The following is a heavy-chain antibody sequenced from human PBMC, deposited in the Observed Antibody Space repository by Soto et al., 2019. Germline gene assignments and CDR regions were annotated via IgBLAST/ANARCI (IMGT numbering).Heavy chain of an antibody. CDR1: GGIFSNYV. J-gene: IGHJ4*02. V-gene: IGHV1-69*01. D-gene: IGHD3-22*01. CDR3: ARRYYNSSGYFDY. CDR2: IIPIFGTG. Sequence: QVQLVQSGAEVKKPGSSVKVAYKASGGIFSNYVLNWVRQAPGQGLEWMGGIIPIFGTGNYAQKFQGRVTITADESTTTASRELRGLRSEDTAVYYCARRYYNSSGYFDYWGQGTLVTVSS.